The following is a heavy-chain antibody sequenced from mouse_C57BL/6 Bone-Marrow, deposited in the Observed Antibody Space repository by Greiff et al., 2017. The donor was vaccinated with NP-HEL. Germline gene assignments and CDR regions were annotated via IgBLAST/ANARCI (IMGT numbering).Heavy chain of an antibody. D-gene: IGHD1-1*01. CDR1: GFTFSDFY. J-gene: IGHJ1*03. CDR3: ARDAYYGSSYAWYFDV. CDR2: SRNKANDYTT. V-gene: IGHV7-1*01. Sequence: EVKVVESGGGLVQSGRSLRLSCATSGFTFSDFYMEWVRQAPGKGLEWIAASRNKANDYTTEYSASVKGRFIVSRDTSQSILYLQMNALRAEDTAIYYCARDAYYGSSYAWYFDVWGTGTTVTVSS.